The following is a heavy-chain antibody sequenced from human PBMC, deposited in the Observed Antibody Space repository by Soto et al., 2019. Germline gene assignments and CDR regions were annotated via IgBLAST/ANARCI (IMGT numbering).Heavy chain of an antibody. CDR3: ARAVAGGVYYYYGMDV. CDR1: GGTFSSYA. Sequence: SVKVSCKASGGTFSSYAINWVRQAPGQGLEWMGGIIPIFGTADYAQKFQGRVTITADESTSAAYMELSSLRSEDTAVYYCARAVAGGVYYYYGMDVWGQGTTVTVSS. D-gene: IGHD6-19*01. CDR2: IIPIFGTA. J-gene: IGHJ6*02. V-gene: IGHV1-69*13.